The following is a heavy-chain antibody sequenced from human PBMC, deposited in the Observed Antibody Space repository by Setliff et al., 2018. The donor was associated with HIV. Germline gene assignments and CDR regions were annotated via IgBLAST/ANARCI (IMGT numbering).Heavy chain of an antibody. Sequence: SETLSLTCTVSGGSIRSSDNYWSWIRQPLGKALEWIGYIYYSGGTFYNPSLKSRLAISVDTAKNQFSLKLSSVTAADTAVYYCARHTGGYTYSYDNYFDYWGQGTLVTVSS. CDR2: IYYSGGT. CDR1: GGSIRSSDNY. D-gene: IGHD5-18*01. CDR3: ARHTGGYTYSYDNYFDY. J-gene: IGHJ4*02. V-gene: IGHV4-30-4*01.